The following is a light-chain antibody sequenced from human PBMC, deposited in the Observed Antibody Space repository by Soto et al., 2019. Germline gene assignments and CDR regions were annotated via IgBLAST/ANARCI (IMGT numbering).Light chain of an antibody. CDR3: QSYDSSLSAPYV. CDR1: SSNIGAGYD. J-gene: IGLJ1*01. CDR2: GNS. V-gene: IGLV1-40*01. Sequence: QSVLTQPPSVSGAPGQRVTISCTVSSSNIGAGYDVHWYQQLPGTAPKLLIYGNSNRPSGVPDRFSGSKSGTSASLAITGLQDEDEADYYCQSYDSSLSAPYVFGTGTKVTVL.